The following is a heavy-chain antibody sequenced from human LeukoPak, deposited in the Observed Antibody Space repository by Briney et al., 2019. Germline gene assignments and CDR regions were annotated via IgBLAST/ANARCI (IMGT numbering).Heavy chain of an antibody. CDR3: ASDELMLVVVTAIPGY. CDR1: GFTFSSYA. D-gene: IGHD2-21*02. Sequence: PGGSLRLSCAASGFTFSSYAMHWVRQAPGKGLEWAAVISYDGSNKYYADSVKGRFTISRDNSKNTLYLQMNSLRVEDTAVYYCASDELMLVVVTAIPGYWGQGTLVTVSS. J-gene: IGHJ4*02. CDR2: ISYDGSNK. V-gene: IGHV3-30*04.